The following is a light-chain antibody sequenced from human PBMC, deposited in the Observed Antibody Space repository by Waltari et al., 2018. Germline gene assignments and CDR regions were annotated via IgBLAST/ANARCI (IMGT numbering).Light chain of an antibody. CDR2: AVN. J-gene: IGLJ3*02. CDR1: SSDVGFHNY. Sequence: QSALTQPASVSGSPGQSITISCTGPSSDVGFHNYVSWYQQHPGKAPKLMIYAVNKRPSGVSDRFSGSRSGNTASLTISGLQAEDEADYYCSSYTTSNTWVFGGGTKLTVL. V-gene: IGLV2-14*03. CDR3: SSYTTSNTWV.